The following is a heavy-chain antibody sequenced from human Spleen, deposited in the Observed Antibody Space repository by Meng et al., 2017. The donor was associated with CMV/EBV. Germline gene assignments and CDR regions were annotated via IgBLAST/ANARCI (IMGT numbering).Heavy chain of an antibody. CDR1: GFNFNDYR. CDR2: ISSTRNYI. V-gene: IGHV3-21*01. Sequence: GESLKISCAASGFNFNDYRMSWIRQAPGKGLEWVSSISSTRNYIYYAASVKGRFTISRDNAKNSLFLQLNSLRAGDTGVYYCARQWDYGYNSLDFWGQGTLVTVSS. D-gene: IGHD1-20*01. J-gene: IGHJ4*02. CDR3: ARQWDYGYNSLDF.